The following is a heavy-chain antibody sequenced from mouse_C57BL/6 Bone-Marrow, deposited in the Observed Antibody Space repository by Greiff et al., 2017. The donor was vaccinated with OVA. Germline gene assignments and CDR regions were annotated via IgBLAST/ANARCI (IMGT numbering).Heavy chain of an antibody. Sequence: QVQLQQSGAELVKPGASVKMSCKASGYTFTTYPIEWMKQNHGKSLEWIGNFHPYNDDTKYNEKFKGKATLTVEKSSSTVYLELSRLTSDDSAVYYWARGIYYGSSYVYFAYWGQGTLITVSA. J-gene: IGHJ3*01. CDR3: ARGIYYGSSYVYFAY. D-gene: IGHD1-1*01. CDR2: FHPYNDDT. CDR1: GYTFTTYP. V-gene: IGHV1-47*01.